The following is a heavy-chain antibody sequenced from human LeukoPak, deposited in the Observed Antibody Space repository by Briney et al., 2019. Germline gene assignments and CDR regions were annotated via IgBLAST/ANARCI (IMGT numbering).Heavy chain of an antibody. J-gene: IGHJ5*02. CDR1: GDSVSSSSNT. Sequence: SQTLSLTCAISGDSVSSSSNTWNWIRQSPSRGLEWLGRIYYMSDWRLDYAVSVKSRITITADTSKNQFSLQLNSVTPEDTAIYYCARFTWSPNWFDPWGQGTLVTVSS. CDR2: IYYMSDWRL. V-gene: IGHV6-1*01. D-gene: IGHD2-8*01. CDR3: ARFTWSPNWFDP.